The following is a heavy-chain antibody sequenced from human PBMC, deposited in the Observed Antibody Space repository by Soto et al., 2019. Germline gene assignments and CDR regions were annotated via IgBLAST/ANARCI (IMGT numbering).Heavy chain of an antibody. J-gene: IGHJ6*03. CDR3: GRGGGWVWAGELATGVMDV. CDR2: MNPNSVNT. D-gene: IGHD3-16*01. V-gene: IGHV1-8*01. Sequence: ASVKVSCKASGYTFTSYDINWVRQATGQGLECFGCMNPNSVNTGYAQKFQGRVTMTRNTSLSTAFMELSSLSFEDTAVYFFGRGGGWVWAGELATGVMDVWGKGTTVTVSS. CDR1: GYTFTSYD.